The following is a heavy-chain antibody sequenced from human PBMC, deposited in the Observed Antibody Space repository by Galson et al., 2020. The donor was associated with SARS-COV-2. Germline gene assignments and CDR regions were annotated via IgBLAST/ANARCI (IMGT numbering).Heavy chain of an antibody. D-gene: IGHD3-3*01. CDR2: ISAYNGNT. CDR1: GYTFTSYG. J-gene: IGHJ6*03. CDR3: ARGGFGFWSGYYNPNYYYYMDV. Sequence: ASVKVSCKASGYTFTSYGISWVRQTPGQGLEWMGWISAYNGNTNYAQKLQGRVTMTTDTSTSTAYMELRSLRSDDTAVYYCARGGFGFWSGYYNPNYYYYMDVWGKGTTVTVSS. V-gene: IGHV1-18*01.